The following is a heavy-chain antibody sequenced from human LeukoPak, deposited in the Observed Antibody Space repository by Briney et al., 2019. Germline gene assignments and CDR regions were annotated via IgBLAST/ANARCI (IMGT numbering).Heavy chain of an antibody. V-gene: IGHV3-23*01. CDR1: GFTFSSYG. CDR3: AKETRGIYYYYMDV. Sequence: SGGSLRLSCAASGFTFSSYGMSWVRQAPGKGLEWVSAISGSGGSTYYADSVKGRFTISRDNSKNTLYLQMNSLRAEDTAVYYCAKETRGIYYYYMDVWGKGTTVTISS. J-gene: IGHJ6*03. CDR2: ISGSGGST. D-gene: IGHD3-10*01.